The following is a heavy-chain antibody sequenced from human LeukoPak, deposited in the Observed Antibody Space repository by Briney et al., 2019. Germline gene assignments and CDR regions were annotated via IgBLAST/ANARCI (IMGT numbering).Heavy chain of an antibody. V-gene: IGHV3-7*01. Sequence: GGSLRLSCAASGFTFSNYWMSWVRQAPGKGLEWVANMKEDGSEKNYVDSVKGRFTVSRDNAQDSLYLQMNSLRAEDTAVYYCARDRGYSNFDYWGQGTLVTVSS. J-gene: IGHJ4*02. CDR1: GFTFSNYW. CDR3: ARDRGYSNFDY. D-gene: IGHD4-11*01. CDR2: MKEDGSEK.